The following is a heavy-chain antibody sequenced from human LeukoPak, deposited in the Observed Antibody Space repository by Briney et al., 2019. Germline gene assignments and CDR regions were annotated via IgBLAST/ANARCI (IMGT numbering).Heavy chain of an antibody. D-gene: IGHD3-22*01. CDR3: ARGFALITMIVVAPPLDAFDI. CDR1: GFTVSSNY. V-gene: IGHV3-66*01. Sequence: GGSLRLSCAASGFTVSSNYMSWVRQAPGKGLEWVSVIYSGGSTYYADSVKGRFTISRDNSKNTLYLQMNSLRAEDTAVYYCARGFALITMIVVAPPLDAFDIWGQGTMVTVSS. CDR2: IYSGGST. J-gene: IGHJ3*02.